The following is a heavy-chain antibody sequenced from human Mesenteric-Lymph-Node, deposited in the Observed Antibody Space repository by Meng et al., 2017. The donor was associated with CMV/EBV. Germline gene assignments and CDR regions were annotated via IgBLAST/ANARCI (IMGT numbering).Heavy chain of an antibody. J-gene: IGHJ6*02. CDR2: TYYRSKWYN. CDR1: GDSVTSNSAA. D-gene: IGHD6-6*01. CDR3: ARDWKSSSKMHYCYCGMDV. Sequence: SETLSLTCAISGDSVTSNSAAWNWIRQSPSRGLEGLGRTYYRSKWYNDYAVSVKSRITINPDTSKNQFSLQLNSVTPEDTAVYYCARDWKSSSKMHYCYCGMDVWGQGTTVTVSS. V-gene: IGHV6-1*01.